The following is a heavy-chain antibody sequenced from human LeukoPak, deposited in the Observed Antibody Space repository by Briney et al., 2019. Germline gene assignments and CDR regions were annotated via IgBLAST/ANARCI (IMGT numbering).Heavy chain of an antibody. CDR3: ARDGGGSSKGILDY. CDR2: IWYDGSNK. CDR1: GFTFSSYG. D-gene: IGHD1-26*01. J-gene: IGHJ4*02. Sequence: PGGSLRLSCAASGFTFSSYGMHWVRQAPGKGLEWVAVIWYDGSNKYYADSVKGRFTISRDNSKNTLYLQTNSLRAEDTAVYYCARDGGGSSKGILDYWGQGTLVTVSS. V-gene: IGHV3-33*01.